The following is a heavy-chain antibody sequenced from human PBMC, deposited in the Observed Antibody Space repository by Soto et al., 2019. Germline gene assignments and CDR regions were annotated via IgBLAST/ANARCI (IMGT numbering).Heavy chain of an antibody. CDR2: ISYDGSNK. V-gene: IGHV3-30*18. D-gene: IGHD2-2*01. CDR1: GFTFSSYG. J-gene: IGHJ6*02. Sequence: QVQLVESGGDVVQPGRSLRLSCAASGFTFSSYGMHWVRQAPGKGLEWVAVISYDGSNKYYADSVKGRFTISRDNSKNTLYLQMNSLRAEDTAVYYCAKGPAIVLVPAAMNSYYGRDVWGQGTTITVSS. CDR3: AKGPAIVLVPAAMNSYYGRDV.